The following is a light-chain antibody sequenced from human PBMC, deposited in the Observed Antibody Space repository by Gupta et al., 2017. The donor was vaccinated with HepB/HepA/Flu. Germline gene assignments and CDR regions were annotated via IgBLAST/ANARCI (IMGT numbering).Light chain of an antibody. CDR1: QSVSSS. CDR3: QQGSNWPLT. V-gene: IGKV3-11*01. Sequence: EIVLTQSPATLSLSPGERATLSCRASQSVSSSVAWYQQKPGQAPRLLIYDASNRATGIPARFSGSGSGTDFTLTISTLEPEDFAVYFCQQGSNWPLTFGGGTKVGIK. J-gene: IGKJ4*01. CDR2: DAS.